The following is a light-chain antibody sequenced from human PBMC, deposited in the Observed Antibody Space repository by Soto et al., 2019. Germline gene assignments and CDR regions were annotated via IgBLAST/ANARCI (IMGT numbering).Light chain of an antibody. CDR3: QQYGSLWT. V-gene: IGKV3-20*01. CDR2: GAS. J-gene: IGKJ1*01. CDR1: QSVSSSY. Sequence: EIVLTQSPCTLSLSPGERATLSCRASQSVSSSYLAWYQQKPGQAPRLLIYGASSRATGIPDRFSGSGSGTDFTLTISRLEPEDFAVYYCQQYGSLWTFGQGTKVEIK.